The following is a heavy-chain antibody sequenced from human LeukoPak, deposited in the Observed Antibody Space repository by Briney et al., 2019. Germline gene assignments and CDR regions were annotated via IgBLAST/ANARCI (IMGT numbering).Heavy chain of an antibody. D-gene: IGHD3-10*01. CDR1: GFTVSSNY. V-gene: IGHV3-53*01. CDR2: IYSGGST. J-gene: IGHJ3*02. Sequence: GGSLRLSCAASGFTVSSNYMSWVRQAPGKGLEWVSVIYSGGSTYYADSVKGRFTISRDNSKNTLYLQMNSLRAEDTAVYYCAMPDYYGSGSYAFDIWGQGTMVTVSS. CDR3: AMPDYYGSGSYAFDI.